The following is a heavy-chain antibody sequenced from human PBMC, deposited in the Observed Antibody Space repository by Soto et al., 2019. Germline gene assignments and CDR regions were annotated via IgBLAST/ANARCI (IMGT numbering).Heavy chain of an antibody. CDR2: ISWNSGSI. J-gene: IGHJ4*02. CDR3: AKDISRAAGTFGY. CDR1: GFTFDDYA. V-gene: IGHV3-9*01. Sequence: PGGSLRLSCAASGFTFDDYAMHWVRQAPGKGLEWVSGISWNSGSIGYADSVKGRFTISRDNAKNSLYLQMNSLRAEDTALYYCAKDISRAAGTFGYWGQGTLVTVSS. D-gene: IGHD6-13*01.